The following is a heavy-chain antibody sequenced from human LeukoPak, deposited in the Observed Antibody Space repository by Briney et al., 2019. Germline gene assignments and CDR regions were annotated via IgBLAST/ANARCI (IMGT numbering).Heavy chain of an antibody. V-gene: IGHV4-34*01. D-gene: IGHD3-22*01. CDR1: GGSFSGYY. CDR2: INHSGST. Sequence: PSETLSLTCAVYGGSFSGYYWSWIRQPPGKGLEWIGEINHSGSTNYNPSLKSRVTISVDTSKNQFSLKLSSVTAADTAVYYCARDPYYYDSSGYTHFDYWGQGTLVTVSS. CDR3: ARDPYYYDSSGYTHFDY. J-gene: IGHJ4*02.